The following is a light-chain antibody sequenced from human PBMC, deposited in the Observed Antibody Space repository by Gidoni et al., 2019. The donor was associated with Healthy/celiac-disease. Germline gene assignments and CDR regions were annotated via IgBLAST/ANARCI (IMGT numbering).Light chain of an antibody. J-gene: IGKJ4*01. CDR2: GAS. CDR1: HSVSSSY. Sequence: ELVLTQSPGTLSLSPGDRSTLSCRASHSVSSSYLAWYQQKPGQAPRLLIYGASSRATGIPDRFSGSGSGTDFTLTISRLEPEDFAVYYCQQYGSSPLTFGGGTKVEIK. V-gene: IGKV3-20*01. CDR3: QQYGSSPLT.